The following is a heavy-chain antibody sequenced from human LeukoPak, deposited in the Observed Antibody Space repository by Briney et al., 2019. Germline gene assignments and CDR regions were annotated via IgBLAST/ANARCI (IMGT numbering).Heavy chain of an antibody. V-gene: IGHV3-7*01. J-gene: IGHJ3*02. D-gene: IGHD5-18*01. Sequence: PGGSLRLSCEASGFSFSSYWMSWVRQAPGKGLEWVANMKQDGSEEYYVDSVKGRFTISRDNAKNSLYLQMNSLRAEDTAVYYCARDGDTAMIDAFDIWGQGTMVTVSS. CDR3: ARDGDTAMIDAFDI. CDR1: GFSFSSYW. CDR2: MKQDGSEE.